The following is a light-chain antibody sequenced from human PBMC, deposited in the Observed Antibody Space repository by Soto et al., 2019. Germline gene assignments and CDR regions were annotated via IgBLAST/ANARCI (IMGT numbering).Light chain of an antibody. CDR1: SSDVGGYNY. CDR2: EVS. V-gene: IGLV2-8*01. J-gene: IGLJ2*01. CDR3: SSYSGSYNLV. Sequence: QSALTQPPSASGSHGQSVTISCTGTSSDVGGYNYVSWYQHHPGKAAQLMIYEVSKRPSGVPDRFSGSKSGNTASLSVSGLQAEDEADYCCSSYSGSYNLVFGGGTKVTVL.